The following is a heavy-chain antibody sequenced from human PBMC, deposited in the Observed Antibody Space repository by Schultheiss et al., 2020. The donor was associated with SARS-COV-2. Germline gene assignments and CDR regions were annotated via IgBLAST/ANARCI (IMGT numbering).Heavy chain of an antibody. CDR3: AKASSIAARVGY. D-gene: IGHD6-6*01. J-gene: IGHJ4*02. CDR1: GFTFSSYG. CDR2: ISGSGGST. Sequence: GESLKISCAASGFTFSSYGMHWVRQAPGKGLEWVSAISGSGGSTYYADSVKGRFTISRDNSKNTLYLQMNSLRAEDTAVYYCAKASSIAARVGYWGQGTLVTVSS. V-gene: IGHV3-23*01.